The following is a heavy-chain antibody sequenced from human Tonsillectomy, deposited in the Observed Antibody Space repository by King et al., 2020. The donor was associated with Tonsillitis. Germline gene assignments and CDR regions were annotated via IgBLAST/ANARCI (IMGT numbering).Heavy chain of an antibody. CDR1: GFTFDDYG. J-gene: IGHJ3*02. Sequence: VQLVESGGGVVRPGGSLRLSCAASGFTFDDYGMSWVRQAPGKGLEWVSGINWNGGSTGYADSVKGRFTISRDNAKNSLYLQMNSLRAEDTALYYCARRMYYDILTGYSPEAFDIWGQGTMVVGSS. D-gene: IGHD3-9*01. CDR2: INWNGGST. V-gene: IGHV3-20*04. CDR3: ARRMYYDILTGYSPEAFDI.